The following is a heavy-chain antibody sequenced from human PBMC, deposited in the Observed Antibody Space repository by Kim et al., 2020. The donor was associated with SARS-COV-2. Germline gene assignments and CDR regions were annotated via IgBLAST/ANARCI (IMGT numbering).Heavy chain of an antibody. D-gene: IGHD2-21*02. Sequence: ASVKVSCKASGYTFTSYGISWVRQAPGQGLEWMGWISAYNGNTNYAQKLQGRVTMTTDTSTSTAYMELRSLRSDDTAVYYCARVMGGDYQDYYYGMDVWGQGTTVTVSS. CDR3: ARVMGGDYQDYYYGMDV. V-gene: IGHV1-18*01. CDR2: ISAYNGNT. CDR1: GYTFTSYG. J-gene: IGHJ6*02.